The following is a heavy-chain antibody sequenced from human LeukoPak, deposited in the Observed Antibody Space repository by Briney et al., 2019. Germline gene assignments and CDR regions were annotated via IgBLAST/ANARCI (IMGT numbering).Heavy chain of an antibody. CDR3: ARGRKLELLDY. J-gene: IGHJ4*02. D-gene: IGHD1-7*01. V-gene: IGHV3-53*01. Sequence: GGSLRLSCAASGFTVSSNYMSLVRQAPGKGLEWVSVIYSGGSTYYADSVKGRFTISRDNSKNTLYLQMNSLRAEDTAVYYCARGRKLELLDYWGQGTLVTVSS. CDR1: GFTVSSNY. CDR2: IYSGGST.